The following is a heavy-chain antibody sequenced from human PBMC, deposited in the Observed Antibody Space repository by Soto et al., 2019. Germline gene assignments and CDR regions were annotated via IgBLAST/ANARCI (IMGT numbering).Heavy chain of an antibody. CDR2: INIGNGNT. J-gene: IGHJ5*02. V-gene: IGHV1-3*04. Sequence: ASVKVSCKTSGYTFTNNLINWVRQAPGQRLEWMGWINIGNGNTASSQKFQDRVTITRETSASTAYMELTSLRSEDTAVYYCAREPLCGGRCYDNYFDPWGQGTLVTVSS. CDR1: GYTFTNNL. CDR3: AREPLCGGRCYDNYFDP. D-gene: IGHD2-15*01.